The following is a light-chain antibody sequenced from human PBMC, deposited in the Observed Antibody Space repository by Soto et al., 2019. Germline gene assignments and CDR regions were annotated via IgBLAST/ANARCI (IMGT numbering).Light chain of an antibody. CDR2: DNN. CDR1: GSNIGNNF. V-gene: IGLV1-51*01. J-gene: IGLJ1*01. CDR3: GTWDNSLSAYV. Sequence: QSVLTQPPSVSAAPGQKVTISCSGSGSNIGNNFVSWYQQFPGTAPKLLIYDNNKRPSGIPDRFSGSKSGTSATLGITGLQTGDEADYYCGTWDNSLSAYVFGYGTKVTV.